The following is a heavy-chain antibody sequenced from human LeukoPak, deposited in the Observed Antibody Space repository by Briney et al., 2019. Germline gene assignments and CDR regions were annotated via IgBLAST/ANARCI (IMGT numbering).Heavy chain of an antibody. D-gene: IGHD1-14*01. CDR1: GFTFSSYA. J-gene: IGHJ4*02. Sequence: GGSLILSCAASGFTFSSYAMHWVRQAPGKGLEWVAVISYDGSNKYYADSVKGRFTISRDNSKNTLYLQMNSLRAEDTAVYYCARVMTVSPFDYWGQGTLVTVSS. V-gene: IGHV3-30-3*01. CDR3: ARVMTVSPFDY. CDR2: ISYDGSNK.